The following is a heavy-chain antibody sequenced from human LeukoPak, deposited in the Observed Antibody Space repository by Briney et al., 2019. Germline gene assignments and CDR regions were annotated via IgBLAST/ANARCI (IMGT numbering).Heavy chain of an antibody. Sequence: GGTLRLSCAASGFTFSSYGMSWVRQAPGKGLEWVSAISGSGGSTYYADSVKGRFTISRDNSKNTLYLQMNSLRAEDTAVYYCAKDKYYYGSGSIYMDVWGKGTTVTISS. CDR1: GFTFSSYG. J-gene: IGHJ6*03. CDR3: AKDKYYYGSGSIYMDV. CDR2: ISGSGGST. V-gene: IGHV3-23*01. D-gene: IGHD3-10*01.